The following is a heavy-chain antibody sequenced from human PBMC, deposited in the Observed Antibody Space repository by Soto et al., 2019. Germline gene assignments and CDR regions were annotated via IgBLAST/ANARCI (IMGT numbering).Heavy chain of an antibody. V-gene: IGHV4-31*03. Sequence: QVQLQESGPGRVEPSQTLSLTCTVSGGSISGGGYYWSWIRQHPGKGLEWIGYIHYSGTTYYNTSLKSRLTISVDTSKTQFSRKLSSVTAADTAVYYCARAWTATAGWANWFDLWGQGTLVTVSS. J-gene: IGHJ5*02. CDR1: GGSISGGGYY. CDR3: ARAWTATAGWANWFDL. CDR2: IHYSGTT. D-gene: IGHD6-13*01.